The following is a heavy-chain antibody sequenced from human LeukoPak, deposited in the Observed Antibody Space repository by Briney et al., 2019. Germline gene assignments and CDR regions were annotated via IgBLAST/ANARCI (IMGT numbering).Heavy chain of an antibody. CDR2: IYPGDSDT. CDR1: GYRFTTYW. J-gene: IGHJ3*02. V-gene: IGHV5-51*01. D-gene: IGHD6-13*01. CDR3: ARLLAAAGPDAFDI. Sequence: GESLKISCKGSGYRFTTYWIGWVRQMPGKGLEWMGIIYPGDSDTRYSPSFQGQVTISADKSNSTAYLQWSSLKASDSAMYYCARLLAAAGPDAFDIWGQGTMVTVSS.